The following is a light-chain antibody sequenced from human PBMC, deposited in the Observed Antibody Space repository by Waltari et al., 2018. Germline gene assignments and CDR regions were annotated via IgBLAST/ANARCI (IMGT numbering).Light chain of an antibody. CDR2: EVN. CDR3: ASFTTDTTLGV. J-gene: IGLJ3*02. Sequence: QSALTQPASVSGSPGQSITISCTGTSSDFRTYNYVSWDQQPPNKVPKHLIYEVNLRPSGVSNRFSGSKSGNTASLTISGLLPEDEADYYCASFTTDTTLGVFGGGTRLTVL. V-gene: IGLV2-14*01. CDR1: SSDFRTYNY.